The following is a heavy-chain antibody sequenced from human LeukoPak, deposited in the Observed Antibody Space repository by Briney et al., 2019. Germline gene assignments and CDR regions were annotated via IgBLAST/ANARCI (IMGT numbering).Heavy chain of an antibody. J-gene: IGHJ4*02. D-gene: IGHD3-22*01. CDR1: GYSFTSAW. CDR3: ARGGYDSSGYYVRP. V-gene: IGHV5-10-1*01. Sequence: GESLKISCKGSGYSFTSAWISWLRQMPGKGLEWVGMIDPSDSYTNDSPSCQGHVTISADKSISTAYLQWTSLKASDTAMYYCARGGYDSSGYYVRPWGQGTLVTVSS. CDR2: IDPSDSYT.